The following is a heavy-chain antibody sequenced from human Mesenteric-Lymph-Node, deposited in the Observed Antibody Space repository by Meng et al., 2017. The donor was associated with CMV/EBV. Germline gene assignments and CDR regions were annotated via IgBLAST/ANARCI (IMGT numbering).Heavy chain of an antibody. V-gene: IGHV3-48*03. Sequence: GESLKISCAASGFTFSSYEMNWVRQAPGKGLKCVSYISSDSNTIIYADSVKGRFTISRDNAKNSLYLQMNSLRDEDTAIYYCARARATARGMNWFDPWGRGTLVTVSS. CDR3: ARARATARGMNWFDP. CDR2: ISSDSNTI. CDR1: GFTFSSYE. J-gene: IGHJ5*02. D-gene: IGHD1-1*01.